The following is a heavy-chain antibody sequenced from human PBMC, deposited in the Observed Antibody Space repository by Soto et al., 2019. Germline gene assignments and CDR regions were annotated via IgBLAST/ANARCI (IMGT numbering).Heavy chain of an antibody. J-gene: IGHJ4*02. CDR2: IKQDGSEK. D-gene: IGHD3-9*01. CDR3: ARSPYFFRGPLDY. Sequence: GGSLRLSCAASGFTFSSYWMSWVRQAPGKGLEWVANIKQDGSEKYYVDSVKGRFTISRDNAKKSLYLQMNSLRAEDTAVYYCARSPYFFRGPLDYWGQGTLVTVSS. CDR1: GFTFSSYW. V-gene: IGHV3-7*03.